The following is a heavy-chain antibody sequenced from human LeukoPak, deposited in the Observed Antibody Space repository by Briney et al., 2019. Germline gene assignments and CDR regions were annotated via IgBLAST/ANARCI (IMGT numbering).Heavy chain of an antibody. J-gene: IGHJ3*02. Sequence: SETLSLTCAVSGGSISSSNWWSWVRQPPGKGLEWIGEIYHSGSTNYNPSLKSRVTISVDKSKNQFSLKLSSVTAADTAVYYCATPYDYAWGSYRTDAFDIWGQGTMVTVSS. V-gene: IGHV4-4*02. CDR2: IYHSGST. CDR3: ATPYDYAWGSYRTDAFDI. CDR1: GGSISSSNW. D-gene: IGHD3-16*02.